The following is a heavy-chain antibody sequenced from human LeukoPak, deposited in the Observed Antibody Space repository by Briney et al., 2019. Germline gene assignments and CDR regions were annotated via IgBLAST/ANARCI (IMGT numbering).Heavy chain of an antibody. CDR1: GGSISSGGYS. V-gene: IGHV4-30-2*05. CDR2: IYHSGST. Sequence: SQTLSLTCAVSGGSISSGGYSWSWIRQPPGKGLEWVGCIYHSGSTYYNPSLKSRVTISVDTSKNQFSLKLSSVTAADTAVYYCVRTYGSGDFDYWGQGTLVTVSS. D-gene: IGHD3-10*01. J-gene: IGHJ4*02. CDR3: VRTYGSGDFDY.